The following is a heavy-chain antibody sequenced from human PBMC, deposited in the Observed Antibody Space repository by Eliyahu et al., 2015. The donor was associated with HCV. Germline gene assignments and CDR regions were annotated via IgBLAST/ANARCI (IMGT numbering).Heavy chain of an antibody. J-gene: IGHJ4*02. V-gene: IGHV4-31*03. D-gene: IGHD1-26*01. CDR1: GGSISRGGYY. Sequence: QVQLQESGPGLVKPSQTLSLTCTVSGGSISRGGYYLSWXRQPPGKGLEWIGYIYYSGSTYYNPSLKSRVTISVDTSKNQFSLKLSSVTAADTAVYYCARGRRFEYSGSYTFNPHGPLPPYYFDYWGQGTLVTVSS. CDR3: ARGRRFEYSGSYTFNPHGPLPPYYFDY. CDR2: IYYSGST.